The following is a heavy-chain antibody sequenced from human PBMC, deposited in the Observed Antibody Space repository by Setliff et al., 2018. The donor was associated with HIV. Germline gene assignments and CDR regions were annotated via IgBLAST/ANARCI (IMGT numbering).Heavy chain of an antibody. CDR1: NGSINSGSYY. CDR3: AREYSSSSANWYFDL. CDR2: TYTSENT. D-gene: IGHD6-6*01. Sequence: PSETLSLTCTVSNGSINSGSYYWSWIRQPAGKRLEWIGRTYTSENTNYNPSFKSRVTISVDVSKNQFYLKLSSVTAADTAVHYCAREYSSSSANWYFDLWGRGTLVTVSS. V-gene: IGHV4-61*02. J-gene: IGHJ2*01.